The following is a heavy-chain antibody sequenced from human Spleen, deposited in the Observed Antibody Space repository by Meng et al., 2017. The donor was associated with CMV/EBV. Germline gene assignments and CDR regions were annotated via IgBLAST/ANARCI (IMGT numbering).Heavy chain of an antibody. D-gene: IGHD4-11*01. CDR2: IRYDGSDK. J-gene: IGHJ3*02. CDR1: GFTFSSYG. V-gene: IGHV3-30*02. Sequence: GESLKISCAASGFTFSSYGMHWVRQAPGKGLEWVAFIRYDGSDKFYADSVKGRFTISRDNSRNTLYLQINSLRAEDTAMYYCAKGDYIRNAFDIWGQGTLVTVSS. CDR3: AKGDYIRNAFDI.